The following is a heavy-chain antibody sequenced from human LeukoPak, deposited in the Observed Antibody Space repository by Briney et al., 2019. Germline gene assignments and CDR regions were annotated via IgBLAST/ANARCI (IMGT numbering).Heavy chain of an antibody. D-gene: IGHD3-22*01. J-gene: IGHJ4*02. V-gene: IGHV3-66*01. CDR1: GFTVSSKF. CDR3: ARFYDTIGYLDC. CDR2: IYDGGTT. Sequence: WGSLRLSCAASGFTVSSKFMSWVRQAPGNGLEWVSVIYDGGTTYYADSVKGRFTISGDNSKNMLFLQMNSLRAEDTAVYYCARFYDTIGYLDCWGQGTLVTVSS.